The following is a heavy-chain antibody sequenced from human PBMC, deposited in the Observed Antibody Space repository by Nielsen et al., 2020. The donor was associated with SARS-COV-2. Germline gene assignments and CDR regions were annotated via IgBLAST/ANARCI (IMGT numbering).Heavy chain of an antibody. D-gene: IGHD3-9*01. J-gene: IGHJ4*02. CDR2: IGTAGDT. V-gene: IGHV3-13*04. Sequence: GESLKISCAASGFTFSSYDMHWVRQATGKGLEWVSAIGTAGDTYYPGSVEGRFTISRENAKNSLYLQMNSLRAGDTAVYYCARGGLTILRYFDWPLLDWGQGTLVTSPQ. CDR3: ARGGLTILRYFDWPLLD. CDR1: GFTFSSYD.